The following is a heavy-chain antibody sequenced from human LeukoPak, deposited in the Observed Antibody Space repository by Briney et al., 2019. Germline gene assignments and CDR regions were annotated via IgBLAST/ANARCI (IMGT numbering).Heavy chain of an antibody. CDR1: GFTFSSYA. D-gene: IGHD3-16*02. CDR3: AKDSILGKKYYDYVWGSYRPDY. V-gene: IGHV3-30*18. Sequence: GGSLRLSCAVSGFTFSSYAMSWVRQAPGKGLEWVAVISYDGSNKYYADSVKGRFTISRDNSKNTLYLQMNSLRAEDTAVYYCAKDSILGKKYYDYVWGSYRPDYWGQGTLVTVSS. CDR2: ISYDGSNK. J-gene: IGHJ4*02.